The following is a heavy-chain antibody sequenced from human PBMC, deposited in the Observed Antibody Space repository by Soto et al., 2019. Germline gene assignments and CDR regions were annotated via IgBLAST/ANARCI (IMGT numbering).Heavy chain of an antibody. CDR3: AREEAAAGSPWFDP. D-gene: IGHD6-13*01. J-gene: IGHJ5*02. CDR2: ISAYNGNT. Sequence: ASVKVSCKASGYTFTSYGISWVRQAPGQGLEWMGWISAYNGNTNYAQKLQGRVTMTTDPSTSTAYMELRSLRSDDTAVYYCAREEAAAGSPWFDPWGQGTLVTVSS. V-gene: IGHV1-18*01. CDR1: GYTFTSYG.